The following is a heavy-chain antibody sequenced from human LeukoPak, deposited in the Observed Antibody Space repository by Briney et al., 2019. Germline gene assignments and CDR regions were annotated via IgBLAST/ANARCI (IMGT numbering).Heavy chain of an antibody. CDR3: ARVVTGQQWLVQVIDY. CDR1: GGSISSYY. D-gene: IGHD6-19*01. CDR2: IYYSGGT. Sequence: SETLSLTCTVSGGSISSYYWSWIRQPPGKGLEWIGYIYYSGGTNYNPSLKSRVTISVDMSKNQFSLKLSSVTAADTAVYYCARVVTGQQWLVQVIDYWGQGTLVTVSS. J-gene: IGHJ4*02. V-gene: IGHV4-59*01.